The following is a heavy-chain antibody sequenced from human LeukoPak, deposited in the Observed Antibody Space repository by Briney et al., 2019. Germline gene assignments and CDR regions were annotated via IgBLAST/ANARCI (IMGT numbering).Heavy chain of an antibody. D-gene: IGHD3-10*01. CDR3: ARDYYYGSRSHWWGGPAYAFDI. J-gene: IGHJ3*02. Sequence: GGSLRLSCAASGFTFSSYSMNWVRQAPGKGLESVSSISSSSSYIYYADSVKGRFTVSRDNAKHSLYLQMNSLRAEETAVYSCARDYYYGSRSHWWGGPAYAFDIWGQGTMVTVSS. CDR2: ISSSSSYI. CDR1: GFTFSSYS. V-gene: IGHV3-21*01.